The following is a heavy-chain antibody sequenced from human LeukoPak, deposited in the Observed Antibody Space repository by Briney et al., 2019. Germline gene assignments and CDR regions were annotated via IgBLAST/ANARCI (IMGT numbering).Heavy chain of an antibody. CDR3: ARESVVTVFDY. CDR2: IYYSGST. J-gene: IGHJ4*02. V-gene: IGHV4-59*01. CDR1: GGSFSGYY. D-gene: IGHD2-21*02. Sequence: SETLSLTCAVYGGSFSGYYWSWIRQPPGKGLEWIGYIYYSGSTNYNPSLKSRVTISVDTSKNQFSLKLSSVTAADTAVYYCARESVVTVFDYWGQGTLVTVSS.